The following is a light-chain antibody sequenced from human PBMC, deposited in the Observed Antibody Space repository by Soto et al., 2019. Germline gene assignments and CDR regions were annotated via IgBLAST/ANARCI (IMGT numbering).Light chain of an antibody. V-gene: IGKV1-17*01. CDR3: QQYGYLVT. Sequence: IQMTQSTSSLSASVGDRVTITFRASQGIRNDLGWYQQVPGKAPRRLIYSASSLHSGVPSRFSGSGSGTDFTLTISRLEPEDFAMYYCQQYGYLVTFGGGTKVDIK. CDR1: QGIRND. CDR2: SAS. J-gene: IGKJ4*01.